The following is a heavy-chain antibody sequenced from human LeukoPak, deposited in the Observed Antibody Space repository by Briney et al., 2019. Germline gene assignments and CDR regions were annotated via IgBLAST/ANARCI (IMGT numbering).Heavy chain of an antibody. D-gene: IGHD3-22*01. CDR2: ISSSGSTI. CDR1: GFTFSSYE. CDR3: ARDGGYSSGSTYYYDSSGYSTKYYYYGMDV. Sequence: PGGSLRLSCAASGFTFSSYEMNWVRQAPGKGLEWVSYISSSGSTIYYADSVKGRFTISRDNAKNSLYLQMNSLRAEDMAVYYCARDGGYSSGSTYYYDSSGYSTKYYYYGMDVWGQGTTVTVSS. J-gene: IGHJ6*02. V-gene: IGHV3-48*03.